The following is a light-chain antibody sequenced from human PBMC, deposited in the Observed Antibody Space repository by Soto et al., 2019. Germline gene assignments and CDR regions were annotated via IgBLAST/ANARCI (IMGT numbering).Light chain of an antibody. J-gene: IGLJ3*02. CDR3: LSHTGSRTL. Sequence: QSVLTQPASVSGSPGQSITISCTGASSDVGDYNYVSWYQEHPGQVPNLIIFEVTTRPSGVSDRFSGSRSGNTASLTISGLQAEDEADYYCLSHTGSRTLFGGGTKLTVL. CDR1: SSDVGDYNY. V-gene: IGLV2-14*01. CDR2: EVT.